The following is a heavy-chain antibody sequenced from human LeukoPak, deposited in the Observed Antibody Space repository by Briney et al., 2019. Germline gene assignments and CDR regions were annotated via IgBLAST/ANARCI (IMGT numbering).Heavy chain of an antibody. D-gene: IGHD3-10*01. CDR1: GFTFSSYG. CDR3: AKGGSYYYGSGSFI. V-gene: IGHV3-30*02. Sequence: PGGSLRLSCAASGFTFSSYGMHWVRQATGKGLEWVAFIRYDGTNKYYADSVKGRFTISRDNSKNTLYLQMNSLRAEDTAVYYCAKGGSYYYGSGSFIWGQGTMVTVSS. CDR2: IRYDGTNK. J-gene: IGHJ3*02.